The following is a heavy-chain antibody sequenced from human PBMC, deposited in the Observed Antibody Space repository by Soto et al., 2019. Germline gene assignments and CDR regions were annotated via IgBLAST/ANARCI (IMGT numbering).Heavy chain of an antibody. V-gene: IGHV3-23*01. CDR3: AKAGTVTTYFDY. CDR1: GFTFSSYA. Sequence: EVQLLESGGGLVQPGGSLRLSCAASGFTFSSYAMSWVRQAPGKGLEWVSAISCSGGSTYYADSVKGRFTISRDNSKKTRYLEMNSLRAEDTAVYYCAKAGTVTTYFDYWGQGTLVTVSS. CDR2: ISCSGGST. J-gene: IGHJ4*02. D-gene: IGHD4-17*01.